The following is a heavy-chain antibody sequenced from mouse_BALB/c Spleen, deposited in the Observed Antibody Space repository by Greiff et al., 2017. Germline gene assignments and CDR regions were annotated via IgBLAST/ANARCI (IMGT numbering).Heavy chain of an antibody. J-gene: IGHJ1*01. CDR3: ARGGYASFDV. Sequence: EVQGVESGGGLVKPGGSLKLSCAASGFTFSDYYMYWVRQTPEKRLEWVATISDGGSYTYYPDSVKGRFTISRDNAKNNLYLQMSSLKSEDTAMYYCARGGYASFDVWGAGTTVTVSS. V-gene: IGHV5-4*02. CDR1: GFTFSDYY. CDR2: ISDGGSYT. D-gene: IGHD2-2*01.